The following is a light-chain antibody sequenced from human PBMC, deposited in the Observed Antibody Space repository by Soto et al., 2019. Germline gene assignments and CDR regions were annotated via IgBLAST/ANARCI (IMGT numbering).Light chain of an antibody. V-gene: IGKV3-20*01. CDR3: QQYGSSPLT. Sequence: EIVLTQSPGTLSLSPGERATLSCRASQSVSSSYLAWYQQKPGQAPRLLIYGASSRATGIPDRFSGSGSGTDFTITISRLEPEDFEVYYCQQYGSSPLTFGGGTKGDIK. CDR2: GAS. J-gene: IGKJ4*01. CDR1: QSVSSSY.